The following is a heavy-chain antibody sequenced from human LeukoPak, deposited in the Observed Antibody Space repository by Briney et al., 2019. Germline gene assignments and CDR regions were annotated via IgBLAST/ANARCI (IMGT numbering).Heavy chain of an antibody. J-gene: IGHJ4*02. CDR1: GFTLSSYE. CDR2: IDYSGGST. CDR3: ARVSGITMVRGPFDY. D-gene: IGHD3-10*01. Sequence: GGSLRLSCTVSGFTLSSYEMSWIRQAPGKGLEWVSSIDYSGGSTYYADSVKGRFTISRDNSKNTLYLQMNSLRAEDTAVYYCARVSGITMVRGPFDYWGQGTLVTVSS. V-gene: IGHV3-23*01.